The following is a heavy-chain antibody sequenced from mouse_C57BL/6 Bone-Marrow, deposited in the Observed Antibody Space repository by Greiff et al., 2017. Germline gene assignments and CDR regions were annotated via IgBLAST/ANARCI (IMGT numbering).Heavy chain of an antibody. CDR3: ASDYYGPGYYFDY. J-gene: IGHJ2*01. CDR2: IYPGSGST. CDR1: GYTFTSYW. Sequence: QVQLQQSGAELVKPGASVKMSCKASGYTFTSYWITWVKQRPGQGLEWIGDIYPGSGSTNYNEKFKSKATLTVDTSSSTAYMQLSSLTSEDSAVYDGASDYYGPGYYFDYWGQGTTLTVSS. D-gene: IGHD1-2*01. V-gene: IGHV1-55*01.